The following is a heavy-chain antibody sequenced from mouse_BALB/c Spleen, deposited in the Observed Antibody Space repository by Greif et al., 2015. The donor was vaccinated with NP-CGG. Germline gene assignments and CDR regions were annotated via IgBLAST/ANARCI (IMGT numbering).Heavy chain of an antibody. CDR1: GFNIKDTY. Sequence: EVKLQESGAELVKPGASVKLSCTASGFNIKDTYMHWVKQRPEQGLEWIGRIDPANGNTKYDPKFQGKATITADTSSNTAYLQLSSLTSEDTAVYYCANWDWYFDVWGAGTTVTVSS. CDR2: IDPANGNT. D-gene: IGHD4-1*01. J-gene: IGHJ1*01. V-gene: IGHV14-3*02. CDR3: ANWDWYFDV.